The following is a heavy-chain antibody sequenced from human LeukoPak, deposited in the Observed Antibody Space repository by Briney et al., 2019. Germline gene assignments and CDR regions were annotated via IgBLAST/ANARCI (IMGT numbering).Heavy chain of an antibody. V-gene: IGHV1-3*03. D-gene: IGHD5-18*01. CDR3: ARGKTAMVLIDY. J-gene: IGHJ4*02. CDR1: GYTFTSYA. Sequence: ASVKVSCKASGYTFTSYAMHWVRQAPGQRLEWMGWINAGNGNTKYSQEVQGRVTITRDTSASTAYMELSSLRSEDMAVYYCARGKTAMVLIDYWGQGTLVTVSS. CDR2: INAGNGNT.